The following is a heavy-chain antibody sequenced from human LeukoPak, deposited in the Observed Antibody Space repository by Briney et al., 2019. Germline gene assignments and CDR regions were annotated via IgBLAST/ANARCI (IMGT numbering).Heavy chain of an antibody. Sequence: GGSLRLSCAASGFTFSSYEMNWVRQAPGKGLEWVSYISSSCSTIYYADSVKGRFTISRDNAKNSLYLQMNSLRAEDTAVYYCARGRSIAVAGTGGYYYYGMDVWGKGTTVTVSS. CDR1: GFTFSSYE. J-gene: IGHJ6*04. CDR3: ARGRSIAVAGTGGYYYYGMDV. V-gene: IGHV3-48*03. CDR2: ISSSCSTI. D-gene: IGHD6-19*01.